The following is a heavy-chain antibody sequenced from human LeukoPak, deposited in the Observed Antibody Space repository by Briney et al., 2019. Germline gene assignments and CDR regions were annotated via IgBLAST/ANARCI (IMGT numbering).Heavy chain of an antibody. D-gene: IGHD2-15*01. CDR2: ISSSSSYI. J-gene: IGHJ4*02. Sequence: SGGSLRLSCAASGFTFSSYSMNWVRQAPGKGLEWVSSISSSSSYIYYADSVKGRFTISRDNAKNSLYLQMNSLRAEDTAVYYCAGYCSGGSCYLPPTWGQGTLVTVSS. CDR1: GFTFSSYS. CDR3: AGYCSGGSCYLPPT. V-gene: IGHV3-21*01.